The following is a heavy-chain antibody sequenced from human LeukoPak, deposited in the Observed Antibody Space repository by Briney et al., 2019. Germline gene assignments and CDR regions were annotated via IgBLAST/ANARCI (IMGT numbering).Heavy chain of an antibody. CDR1: GFTFSCYA. J-gene: IGHJ6*02. Sequence: GGSLRLSCAASGFTFSCYAMSWVRQAPGKGLEWVSAISGSGGSTYYADSVKGRFTISRDNSKNTLYLQMNSLRAEDTAVYYCAKTYYDILTGYGYYGMDVWGQGTTVTVSS. CDR3: AKTYYDILTGYGYYGMDV. V-gene: IGHV3-23*01. D-gene: IGHD3-9*01. CDR2: ISGSGGST.